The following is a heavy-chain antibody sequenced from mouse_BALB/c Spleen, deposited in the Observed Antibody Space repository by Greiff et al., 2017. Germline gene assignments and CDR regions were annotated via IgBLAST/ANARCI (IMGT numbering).Heavy chain of an antibody. CDR1: GYNFTSYW. CDR3: AREGGIYYDSWFAY. V-gene: IGHV1-55*01. CDR2: IYPGSGST. J-gene: IGHJ3*01. D-gene: IGHD2-4*01. Sequence: QVQLQQPGAELVKPGTSVKLSCKASGYNFTSYWINWVKLRPGQGLEWIGDIYPGSGSTNYNEKFKSKATLTVDTSSSTAYMQLSSLASEDSALYYCAREGGIYYDSWFAYWGQGTLVTVSA.